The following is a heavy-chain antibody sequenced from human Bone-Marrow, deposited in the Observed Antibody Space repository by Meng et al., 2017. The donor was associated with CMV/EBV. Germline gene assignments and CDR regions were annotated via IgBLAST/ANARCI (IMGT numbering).Heavy chain of an antibody. CDR1: GFTFSSYE. J-gene: IGHJ4*02. CDR2: ISSSGSTI. V-gene: IGHV3-48*03. Sequence: GGSLRLSCVASGFTFSSYEMNWVRQAPGKGLEWVSYISSSGSTIYYADSVKGRFTISRDNAKNSLYLQMNSLRAEDTAVYYCARASYYYDSSGYYSSYYFDYWGQGTLVTVSS. D-gene: IGHD3-22*01. CDR3: ARASYYYDSSGYYSSYYFDY.